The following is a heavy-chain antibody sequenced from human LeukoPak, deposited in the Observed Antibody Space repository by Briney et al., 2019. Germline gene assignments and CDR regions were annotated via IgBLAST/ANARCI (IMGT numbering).Heavy chain of an antibody. Sequence: GGSLRLSCAASGFTFSKYAMTWVRQAPGKGLECVSAIGGSVAETYSADSVKGRFTISRDNSKNTLYLQMNSLRAEDTAIYYCAKGTAGTYYFCYMDVWGKGTTVTVSS. V-gene: IGHV3-23*01. CDR3: AKGTAGTYYFCYMDV. CDR2: IGGSVAET. J-gene: IGHJ6*03. D-gene: IGHD6-13*01. CDR1: GFTFSKYA.